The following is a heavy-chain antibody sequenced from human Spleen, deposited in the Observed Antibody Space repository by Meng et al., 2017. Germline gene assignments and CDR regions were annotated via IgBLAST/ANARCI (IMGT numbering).Heavy chain of an antibody. CDR1: GFTFSSYE. V-gene: IGHV3-9*01. J-gene: IGHJ6*02. CDR2: ISWNGGRI. CDR3: AKDTGLQFDYYYGLEV. D-gene: IGHD2-21*02. Sequence: GGSLRPPCAASGFTFSSYEMNWVRQVPGKGLEWVSGISWNGGRIGYAESVKGRFTISRDNVKNSLYLEKNTLRAEDTALYYCAKDTGLQFDYYYGLEVWGQESTVTVSS.